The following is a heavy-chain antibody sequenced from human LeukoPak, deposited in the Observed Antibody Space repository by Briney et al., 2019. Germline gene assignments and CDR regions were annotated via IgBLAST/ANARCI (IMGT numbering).Heavy chain of an antibody. CDR3: ARGSPGGDAFDI. J-gene: IGHJ3*02. D-gene: IGHD3-16*01. CDR1: GGSISSYY. Sequence: SETLSLTCTVSGGSISSYYWSWLRQPPGKGLEGFGYIYYSGSTNYNPSLKSRVTISVDMSKNQFSLKLSSVTAADTAVYYCARGSPGGDAFDIWGQGTMVTVSS. V-gene: IGHV4-59*01. CDR2: IYYSGST.